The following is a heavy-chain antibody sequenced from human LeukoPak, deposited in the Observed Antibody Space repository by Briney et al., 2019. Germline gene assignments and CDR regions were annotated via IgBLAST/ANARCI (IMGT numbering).Heavy chain of an antibody. CDR1: GFTFSSYA. Sequence: GGSLRLSCAASGFTFSSYAMHWVRQAPGKGLEWVAVISYDGSNKYYADSVKGRFTISRDNSKNTLYLQMNSLRAEDTAVYYCASLGYSSGWSGDYWGQGTLVTVSS. V-gene: IGHV3-30*04. CDR3: ASLGYSSGWSGDY. D-gene: IGHD6-19*01. CDR2: ISYDGSNK. J-gene: IGHJ4*02.